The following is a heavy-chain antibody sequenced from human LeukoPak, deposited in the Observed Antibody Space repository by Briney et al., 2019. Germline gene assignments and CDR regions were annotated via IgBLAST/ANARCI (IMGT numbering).Heavy chain of an antibody. Sequence: GGSLRLSCAASGFTVSSNEMSWVRQAPGKGLEWVSSISGGSTYYADSRKGRFTISRDNSKNTLYLQMNSLRAEDTAVYYCARDGIAVAGRRSWFDPWGQGTLVTVSS. D-gene: IGHD6-19*01. CDR2: ISGGST. CDR1: GFTVSSNE. CDR3: ARDGIAVAGRRSWFDP. V-gene: IGHV3-38-3*01. J-gene: IGHJ5*02.